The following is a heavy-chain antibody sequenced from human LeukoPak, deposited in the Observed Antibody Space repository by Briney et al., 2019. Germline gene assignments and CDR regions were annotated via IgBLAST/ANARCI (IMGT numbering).Heavy chain of an antibody. J-gene: IGHJ4*02. CDR2: ISYDGSNK. D-gene: IGHD3-16*01. CDR1: GFTFSSYG. Sequence: PGGSLRLSCAASGFTFSSYGMHWVRQAPGKGLEWVAVISYDGSNKYYADSVKGRFTISRDNSKNTLYLQMNSLRAEDTAVYYCARDRGEDGSRFDYWGQGTLVTVSS. CDR3: ARDRGEDGSRFDY. V-gene: IGHV3-30*03.